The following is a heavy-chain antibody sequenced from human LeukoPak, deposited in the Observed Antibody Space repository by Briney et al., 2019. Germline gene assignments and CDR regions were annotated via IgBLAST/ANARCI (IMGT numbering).Heavy chain of an antibody. CDR1: GFTCSSYA. CDR3: AKDRQGRLRYFDY. V-gene: IGHV3-23*01. CDR2: ISGSGGST. D-gene: IGHD3-9*01. Sequence: GGGLRLSCAASGFTCSSYAMSWVRQAPGKGLEWVSAISGSGGSTYYADSVKGRFTISRDNSKNTLYLQMNSLRAEDTAVYYCAKDRQGRLRYFDYWGQGTLVTVSS. J-gene: IGHJ4*02.